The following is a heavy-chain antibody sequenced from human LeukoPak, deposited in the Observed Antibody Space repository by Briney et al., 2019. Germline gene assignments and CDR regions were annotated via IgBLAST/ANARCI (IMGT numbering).Heavy chain of an antibody. CDR2: IYYSGST. CDR3: ASSAPNGDYYYYYMDV. Sequence: PSETLSLTCTVSGGSISSGDYYWSWIRQPPGKGREWIGYIYYSGSTYYNPSLKSRVTISVDTSKNQFSLKLSSVTAADTAVYYCASSAPNGDYYYYYMDVWGKGTTVTVSS. CDR1: GGSISSGDYY. D-gene: IGHD3-10*01. V-gene: IGHV4-30-4*08. J-gene: IGHJ6*03.